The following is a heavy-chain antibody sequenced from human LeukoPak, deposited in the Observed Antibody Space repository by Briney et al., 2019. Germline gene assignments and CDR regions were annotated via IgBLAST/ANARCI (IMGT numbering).Heavy chain of an antibody. Sequence: PGGSLRLSCTASGFTFSDYYMSWIRQAPEKGLEWISYITSSGSTIDYADSVKGRFTISRDNSKNSVFLQMNSLRVEDTAVYYCASERNYYDRSGYRRDFWGQGTLVTVSS. CDR2: ITSSGSTI. CDR3: ASERNYYDRSGYRRDF. V-gene: IGHV3-11*01. D-gene: IGHD3-22*01. CDR1: GFTFSDYY. J-gene: IGHJ4*02.